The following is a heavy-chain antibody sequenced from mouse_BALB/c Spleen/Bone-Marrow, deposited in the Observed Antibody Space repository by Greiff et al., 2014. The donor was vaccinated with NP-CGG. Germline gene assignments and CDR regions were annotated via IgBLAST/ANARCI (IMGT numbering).Heavy chain of an antibody. CDR1: GYSFTGYF. J-gene: IGHJ4*01. CDR2: INPFNGDT. V-gene: IGHV1-37*01. D-gene: IGHD2-3*01. Sequence: EVKLVESGPDLVKPGASVKLSCKASGYSFTGYFLNWVRQSHGKSLEWIGRINPFNGDTFYNQKFRGKATLTVDKSSTTAHMELLSLTSEDSAVYYCGRWGEGYYYAMDYWGQGTSVTVSS. CDR3: GRWGEGYYYAMDY.